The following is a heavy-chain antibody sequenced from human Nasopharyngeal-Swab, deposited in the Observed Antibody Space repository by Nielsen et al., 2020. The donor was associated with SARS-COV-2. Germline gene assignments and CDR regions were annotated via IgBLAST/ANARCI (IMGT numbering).Heavy chain of an antibody. Sequence: SETLSLTCAVYGGSFSGNYWSWSRQPPGKGLEWIGEINHSGSTNYNPSLKSRVTISVDTSKNQFSLKLSSVTAADTAVYYCARRILYPVDWFDPWGQGTLVTVSS. CDR2: INHSGST. CDR3: ARRILYPVDWFDP. CDR1: GGSFSGNY. J-gene: IGHJ5*02. V-gene: IGHV4-34*01. D-gene: IGHD2-15*01.